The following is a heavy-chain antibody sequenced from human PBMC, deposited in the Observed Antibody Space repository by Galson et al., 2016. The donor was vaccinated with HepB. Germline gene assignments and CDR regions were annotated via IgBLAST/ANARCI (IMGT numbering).Heavy chain of an antibody. D-gene: IGHD2-15*01. CDR1: GFSFNDYV. CDR2: ISHDGNYI. V-gene: IGHV3-74*01. CDR3: ASGYCRSGNCPDIDF. Sequence: SLRLSCAASGFSFNDYVMHWVRQAPGKGLVWVSRISHDGNYISYADSVKGRFTIFRDNFRNTLYLQMNSLTTEDTGVYYCASGYCRSGNCPDIDFGGQGTLVTVSS. J-gene: IGHJ4*02.